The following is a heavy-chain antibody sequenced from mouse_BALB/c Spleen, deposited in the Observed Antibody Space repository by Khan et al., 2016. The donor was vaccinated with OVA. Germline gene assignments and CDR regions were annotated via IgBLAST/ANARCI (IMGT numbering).Heavy chain of an antibody. J-gene: IGHJ2*01. Sequence: EVQLQESGPGLVKPSQSLSLTCNVTGYSITSGYGWNWIRQFPGNKLEWMGYISYSGSTNYNPSLKSRIPITRDTSKNQFFLQLNSVTTEDTTTSYCARTARIKYWGQGTTRTVSS. CDR2: ISYSGST. CDR1: GYSITSGYG. V-gene: IGHV3-2*02. D-gene: IGHD1-2*01. CDR3: ARTARIKY.